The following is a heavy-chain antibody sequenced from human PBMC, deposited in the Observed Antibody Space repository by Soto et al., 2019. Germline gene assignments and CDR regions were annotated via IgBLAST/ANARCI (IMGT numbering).Heavy chain of an antibody. D-gene: IGHD3-10*01. CDR2: INWIGVST. CDR1: GFTFDDYG. J-gene: IGHJ4*02. Sequence: GGSLRLSCAASGFTFDDYGMSWVRQAPGKGLEWVSGINWIGVSTGYAYSLKGRFTISRDNAKNFLYLQMNSLRAEDTALYHCAGVLTYGVRGVIIYYFDYWGQGTLVTVSS. CDR3: AGVLTYGVRGVIIYYFDY. V-gene: IGHV3-20*01.